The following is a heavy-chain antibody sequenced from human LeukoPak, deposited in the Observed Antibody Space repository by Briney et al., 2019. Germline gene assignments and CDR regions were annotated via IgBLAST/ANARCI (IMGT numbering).Heavy chain of an antibody. CDR3: TEGGRTDY. CDR1: GFTFSSYW. Sequence: HLGGSLRLSCAASGFTFSSYWMSWARQAPEKRLEWVATIKEDGSEKYYVDSVKGRFTISRDNAKNSLYLQMNSLRAEDTAVYYCTEGGRTDYWGQGTLITVSS. CDR2: IKEDGSEK. D-gene: IGHD1-26*01. V-gene: IGHV3-7*01. J-gene: IGHJ4*02.